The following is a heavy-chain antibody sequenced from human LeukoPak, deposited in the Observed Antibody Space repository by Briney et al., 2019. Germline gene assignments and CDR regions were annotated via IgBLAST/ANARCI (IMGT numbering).Heavy chain of an antibody. J-gene: IGHJ3*02. CDR1: GFTFDDYG. CDR2: INWNGGST. CDR3: ARDGPGAGRYFDWLLSDDAFDI. D-gene: IGHD3-9*01. Sequence: GGSLRLSCAASGFTFDDYGMSWVRQAPGKGLEWVSGINWNGGSTGYADSVKGRFTISRDNARNSLYLQMNSLRAEDTALYYCARDGPGAGRYFDWLLSDDAFDIWGQGTMVTVSS. V-gene: IGHV3-20*04.